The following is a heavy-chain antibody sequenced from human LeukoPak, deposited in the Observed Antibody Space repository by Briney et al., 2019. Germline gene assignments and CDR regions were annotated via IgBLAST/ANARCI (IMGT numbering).Heavy chain of an antibody. J-gene: IGHJ3*02. D-gene: IGHD3-10*01. CDR3: ARSDGYGLVGI. Sequence: SETLSLTCTVSDGSISSYYWSWIRQPPGKGLEWIGYIYYSGSTNYNPSLKSRVTISVETSKNQFSLKLSSVTAADTAVYYCARSDGYGLVGIWGQGTMVTVSS. CDR2: IYYSGST. CDR1: DGSISSYY. V-gene: IGHV4-59*01.